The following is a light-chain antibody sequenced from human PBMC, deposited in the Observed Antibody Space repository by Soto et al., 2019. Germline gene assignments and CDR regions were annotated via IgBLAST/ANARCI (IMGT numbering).Light chain of an antibody. J-gene: IGKJ2*01. CDR2: SAS. CDR3: QQYGSSPYT. Sequence: EIVLTQSPGTLSLSPGERATLSCRASQSVSSSYLGWYQQKPGQAPRLLIYSASSRATDIPDRFSGSGSGTDFTLTISRLEPEDFEVYYWQQYGSSPYTFGQGTKLEIK. V-gene: IGKV3-20*01. CDR1: QSVSSSY.